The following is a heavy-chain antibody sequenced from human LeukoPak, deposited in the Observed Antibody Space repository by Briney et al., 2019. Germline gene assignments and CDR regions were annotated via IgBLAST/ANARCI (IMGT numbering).Heavy chain of an antibody. CDR2: ISGSNGNT. Sequence: ASVKVSCKASSYTFTRYGISWVRQAPGQRLEWMGWISGSNGNTNYAQKFLGRVTMTADTSTSTAYMELRSLTSDDTAMYYCAFSSYYLQGNYYYMDVWGKGTTVTVSS. CDR3: AFSSYYLQGNYYYMDV. J-gene: IGHJ6*03. D-gene: IGHD1-26*01. V-gene: IGHV1-18*01. CDR1: SYTFTRYG.